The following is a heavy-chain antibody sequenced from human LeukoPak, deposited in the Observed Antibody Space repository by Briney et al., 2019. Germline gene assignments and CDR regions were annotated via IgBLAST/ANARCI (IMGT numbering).Heavy chain of an antibody. CDR1: GGSISSGSYY. CDR2: IYTSGST. Sequence: SETLSLTCTVSGGSISSGSYYWSWIRQPAGKGLEWIGRIYTSGSTNYNPSLKSRVTISVDTSKNQFSLKLSSVTAADTAVYYCARLQKYSGFVYFDYWGQGTLVTVSS. V-gene: IGHV4-61*02. D-gene: IGHD5-12*01. J-gene: IGHJ4*01. CDR3: ARLQKYSGFVYFDY.